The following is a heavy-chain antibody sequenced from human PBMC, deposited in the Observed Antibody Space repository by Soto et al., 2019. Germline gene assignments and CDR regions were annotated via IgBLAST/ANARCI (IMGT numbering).Heavy chain of an antibody. CDR1: GGTFSSYA. J-gene: IGHJ3*02. CDR2: IIPIFGTA. V-gene: IGHV1-69*01. D-gene: IGHD6-13*01. CDR3: ARLPFEGQQLATGDAFDI. Sequence: QVQLVQSGAEVKKPGSSVKVSCKASGGTFSSYAISWVRQAPGQGLEWMGGIIPIFGTANYAQKFQGRVTIPADESTSTAYMELSSLRSEDTAVYYCARLPFEGQQLATGDAFDIWGQGTMVTVSS.